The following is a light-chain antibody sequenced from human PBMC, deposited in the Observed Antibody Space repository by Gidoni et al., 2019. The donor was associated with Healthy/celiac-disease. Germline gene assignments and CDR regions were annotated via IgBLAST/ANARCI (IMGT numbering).Light chain of an antibody. CDR2: LNSDGSH. Sequence: QLVLPQSPSASASLGASVKLTCTLSSGHSSYAIAWHQQQPEKGPRYLMKLNSDGSHSKGDGIPDRFSGSSSGAERYLTISSLQSEDEADYYGQTWGTGIHVVFGGGTKLTVL. V-gene: IGLV4-69*01. CDR3: QTWGTGIHVV. CDR1: SGHSSYA. J-gene: IGLJ2*01.